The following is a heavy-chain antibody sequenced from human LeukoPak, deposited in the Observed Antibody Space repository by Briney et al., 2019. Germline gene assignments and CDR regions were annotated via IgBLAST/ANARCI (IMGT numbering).Heavy chain of an antibody. V-gene: IGHV3-11*01. J-gene: IGHJ4*02. CDR2: ISSSGNTI. D-gene: IGHD6-13*01. CDR3: ARKSSAAGTIDY. Sequence: GGSLRLSCAPSGFTFSDYYGSWIRQGPGNGLEWGSYISSSGNTIYYADSVKGRFTISRDNAKNSLYLQMNSLRAEDTAVYYCARKSSAAGTIDYWGQGTLVTVSS. CDR1: GFTFSDYY.